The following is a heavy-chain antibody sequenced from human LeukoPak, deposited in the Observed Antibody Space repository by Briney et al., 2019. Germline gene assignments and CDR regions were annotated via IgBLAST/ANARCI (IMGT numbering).Heavy chain of an antibody. D-gene: IGHD5-18*01. CDR1: GGSFSGYY. CDR2: INHSGST. V-gene: IGHV4-34*01. J-gene: IGHJ5*02. CDR3: ARGHGAMAP. Sequence: SETLSLTGAVYGGSFSGYYWSWIRQPPGKGLEWIGEINHSGSTNYNPSLKSRVTISVDTSKNQFSLKLSSVTAADTAVYYCARGHGAMAPWGQGTLVTVSS.